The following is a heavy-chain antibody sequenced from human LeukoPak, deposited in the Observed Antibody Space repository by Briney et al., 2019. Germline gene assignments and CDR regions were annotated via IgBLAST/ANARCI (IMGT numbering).Heavy chain of an antibody. D-gene: IGHD1-1*01. CDR2: INAYNGNT. CDR3: ARRQGTTLNFDY. CDR1: VYTFSSYG. V-gene: IGHV1-18*01. J-gene: IGHJ4*02. Sequence: ASVNVSCKASVYTFSSYGFSWVRQAPGQGLEWMGWINAYNGNTNYAQNLQGRVTMTTDTSTSTAYMELRSLRSDDTAVYYCARRQGTTLNFDYWGQGTLVTVSS.